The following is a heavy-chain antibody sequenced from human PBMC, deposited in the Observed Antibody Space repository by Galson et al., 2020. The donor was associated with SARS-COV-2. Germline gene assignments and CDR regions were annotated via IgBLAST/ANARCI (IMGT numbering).Heavy chain of an antibody. CDR1: GYTFTSYY. CDR3: ARDPTVTTHLGDYLYYYYGMDV. D-gene: IGHD4-4*01. V-gene: IGHV1-46*01. J-gene: IGHJ6*01. Sequence: ASVKVSCKASGYTFTSYYMHWVRQAPGQGLEWMGIINPSGGSTSYAQKFQGRVTMTRDTSTNTVYMELSSLRSEDTAVYYCARDPTVTTHLGDYLYYYYGMDVWGQGTTVTVSS. CDR2: INPSGGST.